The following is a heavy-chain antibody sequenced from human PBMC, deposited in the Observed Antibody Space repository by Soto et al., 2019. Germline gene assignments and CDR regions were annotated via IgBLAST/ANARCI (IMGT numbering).Heavy chain of an antibody. J-gene: IGHJ4*02. CDR2: IYYSGST. CDR3: ARVYSSGWYDYFDY. CDR1: GGSISSGSYY. V-gene: IGHV4-61*01. Sequence: QVQLQESGPGLVKPSETLSLTCTVSGGSISSGSYYWSWIRQPPGKGLEWIGYIYYSGSTNYNPSLMSLVTISVDTSKNQFSLKLSSVTAADTAVYYCARVYSSGWYDYFDYWGQGTLVTVSS. D-gene: IGHD6-19*01.